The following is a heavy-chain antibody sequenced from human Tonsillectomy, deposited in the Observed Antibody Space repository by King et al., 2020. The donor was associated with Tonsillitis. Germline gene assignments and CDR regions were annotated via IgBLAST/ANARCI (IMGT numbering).Heavy chain of an antibody. CDR3: ARGGDILTGGSLFDP. V-gene: IGHV4-61*02. D-gene: IGHD3-9*01. J-gene: IGHJ5*02. Sequence: QVQLQESGPGLVKPSQTLSLTCTVSGGSTNSGSYYWSWIRQPAGKGLEWIGVIVTSGSTNSNPPLESRVTTSVATSKNQFSLILSSVTAADTAVYYCARGGDILTGGSLFDPWGQGTLVTVSS. CDR1: GGSTNSGSYY. CDR2: IVTSGST.